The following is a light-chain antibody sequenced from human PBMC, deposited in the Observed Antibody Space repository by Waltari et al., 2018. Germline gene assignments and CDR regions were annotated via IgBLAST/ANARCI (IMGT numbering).Light chain of an antibody. V-gene: IGLV2-14*01. J-gene: IGLJ1*01. CDR2: EVT. CDR3: SSYTTSRTYV. Sequence: QSALTQPASVSGSPGQSITISCTGTNSAVGSYNFVSWYQKHPGEAPKLMIFEVTKRPSGGSNRFSGSKSGNTASLISSGRQGEDEADYYCSSYTTSRTYVFGTGTKVTVL. CDR1: NSAVGSYNF.